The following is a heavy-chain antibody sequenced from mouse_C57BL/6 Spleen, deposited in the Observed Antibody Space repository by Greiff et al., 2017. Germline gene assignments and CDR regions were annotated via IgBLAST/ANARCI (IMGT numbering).Heavy chain of an antibody. D-gene: IGHD3-2*02. Sequence: QVQLQQSGPGLVQPSQSLSITCTVSGFSLTSYGVHWVRQSPGKGLEWLGVIWSGGSTDYNAAFISRLSISKDNSKSQVFFKMNSLQADDTAIYYCASPQTAQEGFAYWGQGTLVTVSA. V-gene: IGHV2-2*01. CDR3: ASPQTAQEGFAY. J-gene: IGHJ3*01. CDR1: GFSLTSYG. CDR2: IWSGGST.